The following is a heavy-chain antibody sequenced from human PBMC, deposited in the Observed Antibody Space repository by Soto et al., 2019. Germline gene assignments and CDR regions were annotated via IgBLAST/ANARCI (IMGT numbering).Heavy chain of an antibody. D-gene: IGHD2-21*02. CDR1: GGTFSSYA. CDR3: ANTPYCGGDCSGFDYSMDG. Sequence: QVQLVQSGAEVKKPGSSVKVSCKASGGTFSSYAISWVRQAPGQGLEWMGGIIPIFGTANYAQKFQGRFTITADESTSTAYMELSSLRSEDTAVYYSANTPYCGGDCSGFDYSMDGWGQGSTVTVSS. J-gene: IGHJ6*02. CDR2: IIPIFGTA. V-gene: IGHV1-69*01.